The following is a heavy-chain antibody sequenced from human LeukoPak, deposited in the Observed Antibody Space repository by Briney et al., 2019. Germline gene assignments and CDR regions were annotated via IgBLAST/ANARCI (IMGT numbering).Heavy chain of an antibody. CDR2: INQDGSAK. Sequence: GGSLRLSCAASGFTFSNYWMSWVRQAPGKGLEWVANINQDGSAKYYVDSVKGRFTISRDNAKDSLYLQMNSLRAEDTAVYYCARGMDVWGQGTTVTVSS. CDR1: GFTFSNYW. J-gene: IGHJ6*02. V-gene: IGHV3-7*04. CDR3: ARGMDV.